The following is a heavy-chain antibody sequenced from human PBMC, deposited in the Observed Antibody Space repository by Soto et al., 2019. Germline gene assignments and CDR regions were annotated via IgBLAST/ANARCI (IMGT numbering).Heavy chain of an antibody. D-gene: IGHD2-15*01. CDR1: GYSFTSYG. Sequence: QVQLVQSGAEVKKPGASVKVSCTASGYSFTSYGISWVRQAPGQGLEWMGWISAYNGNTAYAQKPQGRVTMTTATSTNTAYMDLRSLRSADTALYYCARMGYCSGGSCYPGTGDYWGQGTLVTVSS. J-gene: IGHJ4*02. V-gene: IGHV1-18*04. CDR3: ARMGYCSGGSCYPGTGDY. CDR2: ISAYNGNT.